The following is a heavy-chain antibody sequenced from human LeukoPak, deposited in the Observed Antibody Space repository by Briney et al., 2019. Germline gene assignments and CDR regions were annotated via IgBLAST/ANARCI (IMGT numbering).Heavy chain of an antibody. Sequence: PGGSLRLSCAASGFTVNTNFMSWVRQMPGKGLEWMGIIYPGDSDTRYSPSFQGQVTISADKSISTAYLQWSSLKASDTAMYYCARSSRDYYFDYWGQGTLVTVSS. CDR3: ARSSRDYYFDY. D-gene: IGHD6-6*01. J-gene: IGHJ4*02. V-gene: IGHV5-51*01. CDR2: IYPGDSDT. CDR1: GFTVNTNF.